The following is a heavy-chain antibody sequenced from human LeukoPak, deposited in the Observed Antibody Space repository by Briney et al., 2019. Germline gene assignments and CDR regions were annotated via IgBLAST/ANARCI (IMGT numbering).Heavy chain of an antibody. CDR2: ISAYNGNT. J-gene: IGHJ4*02. CDR3: ARTIAVAGMGDY. Sequence: ASVKVSCTASGYTFTSYGISWVRQAPGQGLEWMGWISAYNGNTNYAQKLQGRVTMTTDTSTSTAYMELRSLRSDDTAVYYCARTIAVAGMGDYWGQGTLVTVSS. V-gene: IGHV1-18*01. D-gene: IGHD6-19*01. CDR1: GYTFTSYG.